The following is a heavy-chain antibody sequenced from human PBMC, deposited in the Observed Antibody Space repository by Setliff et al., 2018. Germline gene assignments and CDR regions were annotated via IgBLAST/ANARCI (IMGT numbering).Heavy chain of an antibody. CDR1: GGSISSSSYY. Sequence: PSETLSLTCTVSGGSISSSSYYWGWIRHPLGKGLEWIGSIYYSGSTYYNPTLKSRVTISVHTSKNQFSLKLSSVTAADTAVYYCARRETYYNLWSGYYAYWGQGTLVTVSS. V-gene: IGHV4-39*07. J-gene: IGHJ4*02. D-gene: IGHD3-3*01. CDR2: IYYSGST. CDR3: ARRETYYNLWSGYYAY.